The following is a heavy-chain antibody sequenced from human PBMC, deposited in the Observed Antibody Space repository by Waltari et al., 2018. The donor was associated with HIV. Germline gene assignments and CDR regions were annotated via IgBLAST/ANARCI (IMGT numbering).Heavy chain of an antibody. CDR3: ARVPVAAKRLDAVFDV. J-gene: IGHJ3*01. Sequence: GAEVKKPGASVKVSCKASGYIFTTYDINWVRQAPGQGLEWMGWMNPNSGNTGYAQKFQGRVTMTRNTSISTAYMELSSLRSEDTAVYYCARVPVAAKRLDAVFDVWGQGTMVTVSS. D-gene: IGHD2-15*01. CDR1: GYIFTTYD. CDR2: MNPNSGNT. V-gene: IGHV1-8*01.